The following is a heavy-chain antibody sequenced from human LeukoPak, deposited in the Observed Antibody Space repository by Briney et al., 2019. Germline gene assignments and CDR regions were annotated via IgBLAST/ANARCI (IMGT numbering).Heavy chain of an antibody. CDR2: INSDGSST. CDR1: GFTFSIYW. Sequence: GGSLRLSCAASGFTFSIYWMLWLRQAPGKALVCVSCINSDGSSTSYADSVKGRFTICRDHAKNTLYLQMNSLRGEGTAVYYCARGIAAACPVDYWGQGTLVTVSS. V-gene: IGHV3-74*01. CDR3: ARGIAAACPVDY. J-gene: IGHJ4*02. D-gene: IGHD6-13*01.